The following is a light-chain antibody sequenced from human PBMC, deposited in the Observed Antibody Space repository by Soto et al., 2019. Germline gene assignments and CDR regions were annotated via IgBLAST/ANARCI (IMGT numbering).Light chain of an antibody. J-gene: IGLJ1*01. CDR1: SSDVGSYNL. CDR2: EDN. CDR3: CSFAGSITFYV. Sequence: QSVLPQPASVSGSPGQSITISCTGTSSDVGSYNLVSWYQHHPGKAPKLMIYEDNKRPSGVSNRFSGSKSGTTASLTISGLQAEDEADYFCCSFAGSITFYVFGPGTKVTVL. V-gene: IGLV2-23*01.